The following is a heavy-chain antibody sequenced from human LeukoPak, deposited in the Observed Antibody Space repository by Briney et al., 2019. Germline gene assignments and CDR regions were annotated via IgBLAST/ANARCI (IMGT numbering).Heavy chain of an antibody. J-gene: IGHJ4*02. CDR3: ARRLQRHFDY. Sequence: GESLKIACKGSGYSFTSYWISWVRQMPGKGLEWMGRIDPSDSYTNYSPSFQGHVTISVDKSISTAYLQWSSLKASDTAMYYCARRLQRHFDYWGQGTLVTVSS. V-gene: IGHV5-10-1*01. D-gene: IGHD2-15*01. CDR1: GYSFTSYW. CDR2: IDPSDSYT.